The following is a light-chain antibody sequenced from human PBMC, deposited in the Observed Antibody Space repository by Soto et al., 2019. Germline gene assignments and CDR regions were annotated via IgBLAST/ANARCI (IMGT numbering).Light chain of an antibody. CDR3: QQRSNWFLT. CDR2: DAS. J-gene: IGKJ4*01. Sequence: EIVLTQSPATLSLSPGERATLSCRASQSVSSYLAWYQQKPGQAPRLLIYDASNRATGIPARFSGSGSGTDFTLTISSLELEDFAVYYCQQRSNWFLTFGGGTKADIK. V-gene: IGKV3-11*01. CDR1: QSVSSY.